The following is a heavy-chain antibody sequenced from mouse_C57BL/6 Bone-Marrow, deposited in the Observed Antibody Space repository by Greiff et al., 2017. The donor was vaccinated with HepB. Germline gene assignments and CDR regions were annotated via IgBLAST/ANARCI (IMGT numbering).Heavy chain of an antibody. CDR2: IDPDTGNT. D-gene: IGHD1-1*01. J-gene: IGHJ2*01. Sequence: EVKLMESGAELVRPGASVKLSCTASGFNFKDDYMPWVKQRPEQGLEWIGWIDPDTGNTEYAAKFQGKATITVDTSSNTAYLQLSSLTSEDTAVYYCTTILLYYFDYWGQGTTLTVSS. V-gene: IGHV14-4*01. CDR1: GFNFKDDY. CDR3: TTILLYYFDY.